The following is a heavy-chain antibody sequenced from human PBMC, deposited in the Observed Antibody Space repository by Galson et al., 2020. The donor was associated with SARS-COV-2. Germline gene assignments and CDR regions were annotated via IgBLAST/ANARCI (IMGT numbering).Heavy chain of an antibody. CDR3: ARGIKWLVFGDY. D-gene: IGHD6-19*01. CDR2: INHSGST. J-gene: IGHJ4*02. V-gene: IGHV4-34*01. CDR1: GGSFSGYY. Sequence: SETLSLTCAVYGGSFSGYYWSWIRQPPGKGLEWIGEINHSGSTNYNPSLKSRVTRSVDTSKNQFSLKLSSVTAADTAVYYCARGIKWLVFGDYWGQGTLVTVSS.